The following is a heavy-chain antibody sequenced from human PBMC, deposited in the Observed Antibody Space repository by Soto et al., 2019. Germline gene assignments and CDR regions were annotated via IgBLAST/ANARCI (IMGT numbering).Heavy chain of an antibody. V-gene: IGHV1-69*04. CDR1: GGTFSSYP. D-gene: IGHD2-2*01. J-gene: IGHJ6*03. CDR2: IIPILGIA. CDR3: ARGYCSSTSCCDYYYYYYMDV. Sequence: SVKLSCKTAGGTFSSYPISWVRQAPGQGHEWMGRIIPILGIANYEQKFQGRVTITADKSTSTAYMELSSLRSEDTAVYYCARGYCSSTSCCDYYYYYYMDVWGKGTTVTVSS.